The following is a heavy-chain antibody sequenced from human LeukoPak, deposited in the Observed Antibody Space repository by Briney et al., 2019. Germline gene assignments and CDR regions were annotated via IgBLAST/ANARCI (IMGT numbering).Heavy chain of an antibody. J-gene: IGHJ4*02. CDR3: APNNDSSVYSRTPKNY. Sequence: PGGSLRLSCAASGFTFNNYAMIWVRQAPGKGLDWLSSISSSGGNTNYADSVKGRFTISRDNSKNTLYLEMNRLRVEDTATYYFAPNNDSSVYSRTPKNYGGQEPFLTVPS. CDR1: GFTFNNYA. D-gene: IGHD3-22*01. V-gene: IGHV3-23*01. CDR2: ISSSGGNT.